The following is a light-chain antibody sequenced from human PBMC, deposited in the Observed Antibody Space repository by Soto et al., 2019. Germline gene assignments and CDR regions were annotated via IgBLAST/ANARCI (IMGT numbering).Light chain of an antibody. CDR1: DSDVGAFNY. J-gene: IGLJ1*01. Sequence: QSALTQPASVSGAPGQSITISCTGADSDVGAFNYVSWYQQFAGKAPKLIIYDVSSRPSGISNRFSGSKSDNTASLTISGRQAEDEADYFCSSYTAYTTYVFGTGTKLTVL. V-gene: IGLV2-14*03. CDR3: SSYTAYTTYV. CDR2: DVS.